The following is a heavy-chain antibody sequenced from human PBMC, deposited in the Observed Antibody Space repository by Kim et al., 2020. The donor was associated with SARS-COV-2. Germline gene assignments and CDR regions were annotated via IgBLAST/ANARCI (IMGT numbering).Heavy chain of an antibody. CDR2: IYYSGST. CDR3: ARQCLEWLLCGNWFDP. V-gene: IGHV4-30-4*01. CDR1: GGSISSGDYY. J-gene: IGHJ5*02. D-gene: IGHD3-3*01. Sequence: SETLSLTCTVSGGSISSGDYYWSWIRQPPGKGLEWIGYIYYSGSTYYNPSLKSRVTISVDTSKNQFSLKLSSVTAADTAVYYCARQCLEWLLCGNWFDPWGQGTLVTVSS.